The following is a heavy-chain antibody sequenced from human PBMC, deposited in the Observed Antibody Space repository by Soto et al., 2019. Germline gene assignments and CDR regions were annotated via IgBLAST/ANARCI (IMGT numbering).Heavy chain of an antibody. V-gene: IGHV3-48*01. CDR1: GFTFRSYS. Sequence: PGGSLRLSCVTSGFTFRSYSLNWVRQAPGKGLEWISFISESSPSTYYADSVRGRFTISRDNAKNSLYLQLNSLRAEDTAVYYCARGRYGDHDYWGQGTLVTVSS. CDR2: ISESSPST. J-gene: IGHJ4*02. CDR3: ARGRYGDHDY. D-gene: IGHD4-17*01.